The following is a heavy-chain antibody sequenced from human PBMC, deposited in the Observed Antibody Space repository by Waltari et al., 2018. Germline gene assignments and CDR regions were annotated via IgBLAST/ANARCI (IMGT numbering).Heavy chain of an antibody. CDR1: GFSLSTSGMR. CDR3: ARSPYSSSHSFDY. Sequence: QVTLKESGPALVKPTQTLTLTCTFSGFSLSTSGMRVSWIRQPPGKALEWLARIDWDDDRCYNTALKTRLTISKDSSKDQVVLTMTNMDPVNTTTYYCARSPYSSSHSFDYLGQGTLVTVSS. J-gene: IGHJ4*02. CDR2: IDWDDDR. V-gene: IGHV2-70*04. D-gene: IGHD6-6*01.